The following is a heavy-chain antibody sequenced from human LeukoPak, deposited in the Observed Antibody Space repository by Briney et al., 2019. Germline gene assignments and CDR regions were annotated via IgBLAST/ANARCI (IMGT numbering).Heavy chain of an antibody. J-gene: IGHJ4*02. D-gene: IGHD5-24*01. CDR3: ARERLVEMSTIFDF. CDR2: IYYRGST. CDR1: GSSISSYY. Sequence: SETLSLTCTVSGSSISSYYWTWVRQPPGRGLEWIGYIYYRGSTTYNPSLKSRVTISVDTSESQFSLKLSSVTAADTAVYCCARERLVEMSTIFDFWGQGTLVTVSS. V-gene: IGHV4-59*01.